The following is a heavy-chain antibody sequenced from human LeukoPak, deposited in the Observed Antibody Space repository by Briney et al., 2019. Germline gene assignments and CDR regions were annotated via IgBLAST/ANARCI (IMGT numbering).Heavy chain of an antibody. Sequence: PGGSLRLSCAASGFTVSSNYMSWVRQAPGKGLEWVSVIYSGGSTYYADSVKGRFTISRDNSENTLYLQMNSLRAEDTAVYYCASHIQYYFDYWGQGTLVTVSS. CDR1: GFTVSSNY. J-gene: IGHJ4*02. V-gene: IGHV3-53*01. D-gene: IGHD4-11*01. CDR3: ASHIQYYFDY. CDR2: IYSGGST.